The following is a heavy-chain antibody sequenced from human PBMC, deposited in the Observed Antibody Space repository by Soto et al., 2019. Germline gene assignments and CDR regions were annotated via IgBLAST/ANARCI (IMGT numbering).Heavy chain of an antibody. D-gene: IGHD3-16*01. J-gene: IGHJ6*02. CDR3: TTDEITAIGGMDV. Sequence: GGSLRLSCAASGFTFSNAWMNWVRQAPGKGLEWVGRIKSKTDGGTTDYAAPAKGRFTISRDDSKNTLYLQMNSLKTEDTAVYYCTTDEITAIGGMDVCGQETTVTVSS. V-gene: IGHV3-15*07. CDR1: GFTFSNAW. CDR2: IKSKTDGGTT.